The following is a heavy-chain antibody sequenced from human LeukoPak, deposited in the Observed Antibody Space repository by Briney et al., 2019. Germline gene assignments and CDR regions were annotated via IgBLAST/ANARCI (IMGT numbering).Heavy chain of an antibody. Sequence: GGSLRLSCTASGFTFSDYYMSWIRQAPGKGLEWVSIIFSGDSTYYTDSVKGRFTISRDNSKNTLYLQMNSLRAEDTAVYYCAIRGSSYFDYWGQGTLVTVSS. CDR3: AIRGSSYFDY. V-gene: IGHV3-66*01. CDR1: GFTFSDYY. D-gene: IGHD6-6*01. J-gene: IGHJ4*02. CDR2: IFSGDST.